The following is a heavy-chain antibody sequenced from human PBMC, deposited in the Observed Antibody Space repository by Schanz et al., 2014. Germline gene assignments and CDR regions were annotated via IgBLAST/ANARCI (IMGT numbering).Heavy chain of an antibody. CDR1: GFTFSAYA. CDR3: ARKMKLGVYGGKGHDSLDI. V-gene: IGHV3-23*01. D-gene: IGHD4-17*01. CDR2: ISGTGGDDT. Sequence: EVQLLESGGGLVQPGGSLRLSCAASGFTFSAYAMTWVRQIPGKGLLWVSSISGTGGDDTYYADSVKGRFTISRDNSKNTLYLQMNTLRAEDTAVYYCARKMKLGVYGGKGHDSLDIWGQGTMVAVSS. J-gene: IGHJ3*02.